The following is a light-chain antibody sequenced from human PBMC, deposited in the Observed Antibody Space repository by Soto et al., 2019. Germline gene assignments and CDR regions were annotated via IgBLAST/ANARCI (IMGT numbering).Light chain of an antibody. V-gene: IGKV1-39*01. CDR2: AAS. CDR1: QSFSGF. Sequence: IQMTQSPSSLSASVGDEVTITCRASQSFSGFLNWYQQKPGKAPNLMIYAASTLQRGVPSRFSGSGSGTDCTLTISSLQPEDAATYYCQQSYSTPQTLGQGTKVDIK. CDR3: QQSYSTPQT. J-gene: IGKJ1*01.